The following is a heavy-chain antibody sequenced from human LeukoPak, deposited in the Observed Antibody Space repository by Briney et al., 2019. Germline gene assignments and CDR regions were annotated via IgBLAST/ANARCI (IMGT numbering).Heavy chain of an antibody. CDR3: ARQSPLLWFGENYYFDY. D-gene: IGHD3-10*01. CDR2: IYYSGST. CDR1: GGSISSSTYY. J-gene: IGHJ4*02. Sequence: PSETLSLTCTVSGGSISSSTYYWGWIRQPPGKGLEWIGSIYYSGSTCYNPSLKSRVTISVDTSKNQFSLKLSSVTAADTAVYYCARQSPLLWFGENYYFDYWGQGALVTVSS. V-gene: IGHV4-39*01.